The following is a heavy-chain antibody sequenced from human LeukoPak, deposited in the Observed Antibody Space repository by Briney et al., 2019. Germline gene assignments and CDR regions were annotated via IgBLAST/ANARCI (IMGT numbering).Heavy chain of an antibody. D-gene: IGHD6-13*01. J-gene: IGHJ4*02. Sequence: ASVKVSGKTSGYTFTGYDISWVRQAPGQGLEWMGWMKSNSGDTHFAQKFQGRVTMTRNISISTAFMELSSLRSEDTAVYYCARGEYSSSWYPFDYWGQGSPVTVSS. CDR2: MKSNSGDT. V-gene: IGHV1-8*01. CDR3: ARGEYSSSWYPFDY. CDR1: GYTFTGYD.